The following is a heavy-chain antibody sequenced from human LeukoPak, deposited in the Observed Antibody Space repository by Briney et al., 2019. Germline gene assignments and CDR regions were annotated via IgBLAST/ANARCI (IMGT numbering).Heavy chain of an antibody. J-gene: IGHJ5*02. V-gene: IGHV1-24*01. CDR3: ARGGQLRYFDWLLPNNWFDP. Sequence: GASVKVSCKVSGYTLTELSMHWVRQAPGKGLEWMGGFDPEDGETIYAQKFQGRVTMTEDTSTDTAYMELSSLRSEDTAVYYCARGGQLRYFDWLLPNNWFDPWGQGTLVTVSS. CDR2: FDPEDGET. D-gene: IGHD3-9*01. CDR1: GYTLTELS.